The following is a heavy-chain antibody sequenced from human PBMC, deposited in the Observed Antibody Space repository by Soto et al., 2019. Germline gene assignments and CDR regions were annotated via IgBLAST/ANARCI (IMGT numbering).Heavy chain of an antibody. CDR2: IRNKANSYST. Sequence: EVQLVESGGGLVQPGGSLRLSCAASGFTFSDHYMEWVRQAPGQGLEWVGRIRNKANSYSTQYAASVKGRFTISRDDSKTSLSLQMNSLKTEDTAVYYCTRVRIYADESGRTFDIWGQGTVVTVSS. CDR3: TRVRIYADESGRTFDI. J-gene: IGHJ3*02. D-gene: IGHD2-8*01. V-gene: IGHV3-72*01. CDR1: GFTFSDHY.